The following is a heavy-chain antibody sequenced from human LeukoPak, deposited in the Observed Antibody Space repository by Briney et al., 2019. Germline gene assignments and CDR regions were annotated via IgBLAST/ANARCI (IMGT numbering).Heavy chain of an antibody. CDR1: GGSISSSSYY. CDR2: IYYSGST. Sequence: SETLSLTCTVSGGSISSSSYYWGWIRQPPGKGLEWIGSIYYSGSTYYNPSLKSRVTISVDTSKNQFSLKLSSVTAADTAVYYCARVRQRIYYFDYWGQGTLVTVSS. J-gene: IGHJ4*02. V-gene: IGHV4-39*07. D-gene: IGHD6-25*01. CDR3: ARVRQRIYYFDY.